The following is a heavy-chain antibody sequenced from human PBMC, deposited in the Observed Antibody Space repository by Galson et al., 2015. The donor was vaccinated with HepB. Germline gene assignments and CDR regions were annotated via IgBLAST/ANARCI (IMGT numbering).Heavy chain of an antibody. J-gene: IGHJ6*02. CDR2: ISSSSSTI. CDR3: ASFFWSGYYNYCYGMDV. Sequence: SLRLSCAASGFTFSSYSMNWVRQAPGKGLEWVSYISSSSSTIYYADSVKGRFTISRDNAKNSLYLQMNSLRAEDTAVYYCASFFWSGYYNYCYGMDVWGQGTTVTVSS. D-gene: IGHD3-3*01. V-gene: IGHV3-48*04. CDR1: GFTFSSYS.